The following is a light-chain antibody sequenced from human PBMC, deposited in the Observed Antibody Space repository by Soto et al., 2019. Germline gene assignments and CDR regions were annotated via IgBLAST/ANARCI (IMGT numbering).Light chain of an antibody. J-gene: IGKJ5*01. CDR2: WAS. CDR3: QQYYSTPIT. V-gene: IGKV4-1*01. Sequence: DIVMTQSPDSLAVSLGERATINCKSSQSVLYNSNNKNYLAWYQQKPGQPAKLLIYWASARESGVPDRFSGSGSGTDFTLTISSLQAEDVAVYYCQQYYSTPITFGQGTRLEIK. CDR1: QSVLYNSNNKNY.